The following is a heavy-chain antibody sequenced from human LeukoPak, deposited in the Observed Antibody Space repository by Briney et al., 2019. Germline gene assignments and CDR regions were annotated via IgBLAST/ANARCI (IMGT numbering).Heavy chain of an antibody. Sequence: GGSLRLSCAASGFTFSSYTMNWVRKAPGKGLEWVSSISSSSSYIYYADSVKGRFTISRDNAKNSLYLQMNSLRAEDTAVYYCARDIKAMGDYWGQGTLVTVSS. CDR3: ARDIKAMGDY. V-gene: IGHV3-21*04. CDR2: ISSSSSYI. CDR1: GFTFSSYT. D-gene: IGHD5-18*01. J-gene: IGHJ4*02.